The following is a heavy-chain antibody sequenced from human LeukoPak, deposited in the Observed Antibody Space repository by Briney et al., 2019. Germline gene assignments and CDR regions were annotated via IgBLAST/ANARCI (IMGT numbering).Heavy chain of an antibody. CDR1: GGSLSGYF. Sequence: SETLSLTCTVSGGSLSGYFWSWIRQPPGKGLEWIAYIYYTGSTKYNPSLMSRVTISVDTSKNQFSLRLSSVTAADTALYCCARHAAFADYQSHLTHFDYWGQGTLVTVSS. D-gene: IGHD4/OR15-4a*01. CDR2: IYYTGST. V-gene: IGHV4-59*08. J-gene: IGHJ4*02. CDR3: ARHAAFADYQSHLTHFDY.